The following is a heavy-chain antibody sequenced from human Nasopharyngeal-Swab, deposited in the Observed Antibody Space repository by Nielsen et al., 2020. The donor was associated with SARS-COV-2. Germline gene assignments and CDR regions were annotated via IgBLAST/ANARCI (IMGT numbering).Heavy chain of an antibody. CDR2: ISYSGRT. CDR1: GGSISSNTYFSSNGYF. D-gene: IGHD3-10*01. Sequence: SETLSLTCTVSGGSISSNTYFSSNGYFWGWVRQPPGKGLEWVGSISYSGRTFYNPSLKTRVTISVDTSRSHFSLRLSSVTAADTAVYYCARETYYRSPVADYWGQGTLVTVSS. J-gene: IGHJ4*02. CDR3: ARETYYRSPVADY. V-gene: IGHV4-39*02.